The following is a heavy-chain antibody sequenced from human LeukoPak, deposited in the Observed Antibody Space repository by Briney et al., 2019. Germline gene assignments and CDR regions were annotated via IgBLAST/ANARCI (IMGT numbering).Heavy chain of an antibody. J-gene: IGHJ4*02. CDR2: INHSGST. Sequence: PSETLSLTCAVYGGSFSGYYWSWIRQPPGKGLEWIGEINHSGSTNYNPSLKNRVTISVDTSKNQFSLKLSSVTAADTAVYYCASTIAVAGTFDYWGQGTLVTVSS. CDR1: GGSFSGYY. CDR3: ASTIAVAGTFDY. D-gene: IGHD6-19*01. V-gene: IGHV4-34*01.